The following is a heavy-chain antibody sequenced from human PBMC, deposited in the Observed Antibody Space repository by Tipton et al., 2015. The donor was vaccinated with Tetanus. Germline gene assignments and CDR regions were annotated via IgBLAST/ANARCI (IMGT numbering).Heavy chain of an antibody. J-gene: IGHJ4*02. CDR2: IYYSGST. Sequence: LRLSCTVSGGSISSGGYYWSWIRQHPGKGLEWIGYIYYSGSTYYNPSLKSRVTISVDTSKNQFSLKLSSVTAADTAVYYCASQDVDTAMVHDYWGQGTLVTVSS. CDR3: ASQDVDTAMVHDY. D-gene: IGHD5-18*01. CDR1: GGSISSGGYY. V-gene: IGHV4-31*02.